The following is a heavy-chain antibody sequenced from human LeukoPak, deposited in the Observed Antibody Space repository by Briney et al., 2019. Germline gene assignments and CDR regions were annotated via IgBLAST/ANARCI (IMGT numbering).Heavy chain of an antibody. J-gene: IGHJ4*02. CDR1: GGSFRGHY. D-gene: IGHD3-16*02. CDR2: INHSGST. Sequence: PSETLSLTCAVYGGSFRGHYWSWIRQPPGTGLEWIGEINHSGSTNYNPSLKSRVTISADTSKNQFSLKLSSVTAADTAVYYCARDPKWAFGGVVGGVFDYWGQETLVTVSS. CDR3: ARDPKWAFGGVVGGVFDY. V-gene: IGHV4-34*01.